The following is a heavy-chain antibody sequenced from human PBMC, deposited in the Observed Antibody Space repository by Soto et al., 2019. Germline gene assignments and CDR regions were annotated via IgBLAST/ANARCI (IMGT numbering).Heavy chain of an antibody. J-gene: IGHJ5*02. CDR3: VRHVSSDSAFDP. D-gene: IGHD6-25*01. CDR2: IFSSEHF. V-gene: IGHV4-59*08. Sequence: SETLSLTCVGASFGTYYWSWIRQPPGKGLEWVGYIFSSEHFKYNPSLKSRLTISVDPSKNQCSLKLSSVTATDTAVYYCVRHVSSDSAFDPWGQGTLVTVSS. CDR1: ASFGTYY.